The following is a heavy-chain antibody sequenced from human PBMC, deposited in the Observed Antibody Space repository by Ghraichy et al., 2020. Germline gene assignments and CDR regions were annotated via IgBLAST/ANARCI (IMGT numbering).Heavy chain of an antibody. CDR3: ARINAVASTTGTTSYYYYGMDV. D-gene: IGHD1-1*01. CDR2: ISAYNGNT. Sequence: ASVKVSCKASGYTFTSYGISWVRRAPGQGLEWMGWISAYNGNTNYAQKLQGRVTMTTDTSTSTAYMELRSLRSDDTAVYYCARINAVASTTGTTSYYYYGMDVWGQGTTVTVAS. V-gene: IGHV1-18*01. CDR1: GYTFTSYG. J-gene: IGHJ6*02.